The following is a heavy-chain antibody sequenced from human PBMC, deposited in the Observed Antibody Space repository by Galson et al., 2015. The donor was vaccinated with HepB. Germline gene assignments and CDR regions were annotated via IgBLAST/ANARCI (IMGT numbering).Heavy chain of an antibody. J-gene: IGHJ2*01. Sequence: ETLSLTCPVYGGSFSGYFWRFIRQPPGKGLEWIGEINHSGSTNYNPSLKSRVTISVDTSKNQFSLMLSSVTAADTAVYYCARDLFSSSWYSGVWYFDLWGRGTLVTVSS. CDR1: GGSFSGYF. V-gene: IGHV4-34*01. CDR3: ARDLFSSSWYSGVWYFDL. D-gene: IGHD6-13*01. CDR2: INHSGST.